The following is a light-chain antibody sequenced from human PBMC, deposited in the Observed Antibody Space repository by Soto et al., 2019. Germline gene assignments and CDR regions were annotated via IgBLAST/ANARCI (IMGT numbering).Light chain of an antibody. V-gene: IGKV2-28*01. CDR1: QSLLHSNGYNY. Sequence: DIVLTQSPLSLPVTPGEPASISCRSSQSLLHSNGYNYLDWYLQKPGQSPQLLIYLGSNRASGVPDRFSGSGSGTDFTLKISRVEAEDVAIYYCMQALQTPLSFGGGTKVELK. CDR2: LGS. CDR3: MQALQTPLS. J-gene: IGKJ4*01.